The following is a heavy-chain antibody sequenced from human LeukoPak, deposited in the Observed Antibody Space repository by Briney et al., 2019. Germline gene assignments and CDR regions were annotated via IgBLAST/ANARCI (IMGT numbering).Heavy chain of an antibody. V-gene: IGHV4-59*08. CDR2: IYYSGST. J-gene: IGHJ4*02. Sequence: SETLSLTCTVSGGSISSYYWSWIRQPPGKGLEWIGYIYYSGSTNYNPSLKSRVTISLDTSKKQFSLKLSSVTAADTAVYYCARTIFGVVIIGGYFDYWGQGTLVTVSS. CDR3: ARTIFGVVIIGGYFDY. D-gene: IGHD3-3*01. CDR1: GGSISSYY.